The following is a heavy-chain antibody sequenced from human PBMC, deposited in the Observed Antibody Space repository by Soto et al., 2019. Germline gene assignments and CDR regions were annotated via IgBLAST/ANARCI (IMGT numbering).Heavy chain of an antibody. CDR2: ISYDGSNR. CDR1: GFTFSSYA. V-gene: IGHV3-30-3*01. D-gene: IGHD2-2*02. Sequence: GGSLRLSCAASGFTFSSYAMHWVRQAPGKGLEWVAVISYDGSNRYYADSVKGRFTISRDNSKNTLYLQMNSLRAEDTAVYYCARGSEAAIHFDYWGQGTLVTVSS. J-gene: IGHJ4*02. CDR3: ARGSEAAIHFDY.